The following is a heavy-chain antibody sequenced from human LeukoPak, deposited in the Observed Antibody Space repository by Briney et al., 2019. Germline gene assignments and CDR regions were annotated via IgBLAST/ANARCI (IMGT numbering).Heavy chain of an antibody. J-gene: IGHJ4*02. D-gene: IGHD2-2*01. V-gene: IGHV3-23*01. CDR2: ISGSGGST. CDR1: GFTFSSYA. CDR3: AKPRIVPAASYYFDY. Sequence: GGSLRLSCAASGFTFSSYAMSWVRQAPGKGLEWDSAISGSGGSTYYADSVKGRFTISRDNSKNTLYLQMNSLRAEDTAVYYCAKPRIVPAASYYFDYWGQGTLVTVSS.